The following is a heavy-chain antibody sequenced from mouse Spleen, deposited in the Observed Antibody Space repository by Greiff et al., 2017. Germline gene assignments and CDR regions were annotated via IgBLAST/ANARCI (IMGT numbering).Heavy chain of an antibody. J-gene: IGHJ2*01. D-gene: IGHD2-5*01. V-gene: IGHV14-3*01. Sequence: EVQLQQSVAELVRPGASVKLSCTASGFNIKNTYMHWVKQRPEQGLEWIGRIDPANGNTKYAPQFQGKATITADTSSNTAYLQLSSLTSEDTAIYYCARARLYSNYLFDYRGQGTTLTVSS. CDR3: ARARLYSNYLFDY. CDR2: IDPANGNT. CDR1: GFNIKNTY.